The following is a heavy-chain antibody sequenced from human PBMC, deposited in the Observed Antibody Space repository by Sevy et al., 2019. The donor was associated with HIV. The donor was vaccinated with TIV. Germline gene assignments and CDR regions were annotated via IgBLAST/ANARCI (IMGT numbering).Heavy chain of an antibody. CDR3: ARDRTYGSFIDY. D-gene: IGHD3-10*01. J-gene: IGHJ4*02. CDR2: IWSSSSYI. CDR1: GFTFSTYN. Sequence: GSLRLSCAASGFTFSTYNMNWVRQAPGKGLEWVSSIWSSSSYIYYADSVKGRFTISRDNAKSSLYLQMNSLKVEDTAVYYCARDRTYGSFIDYWGQGTLVTVSS. V-gene: IGHV3-21*01.